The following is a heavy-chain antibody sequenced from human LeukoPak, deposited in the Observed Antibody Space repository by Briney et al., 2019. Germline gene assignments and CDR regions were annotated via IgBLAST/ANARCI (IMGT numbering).Heavy chain of an antibody. Sequence: SETLSLTCTVSGGSISSGSYYWSWIRQPAGKGLEWIGRIYTSGSTNYNPSLKSRVTISVDTSKNQFSLKLSSVTAADTAVYYCALSDWNYGELLDYWGQGTLVTVSS. CDR1: GGSISSGSYY. J-gene: IGHJ4*02. V-gene: IGHV4-61*02. CDR3: ALSDWNYGELLDY. D-gene: IGHD1-7*01. CDR2: IYTSGST.